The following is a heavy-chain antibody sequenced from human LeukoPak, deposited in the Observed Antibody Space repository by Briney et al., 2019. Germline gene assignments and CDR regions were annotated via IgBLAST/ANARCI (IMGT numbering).Heavy chain of an antibody. V-gene: IGHV3-30*18. Sequence: GGSLRLSCAASGFTFSSYGMHWVRQAPGKGLEWVAVISYDGSNKYYADSVKGRFTISRDNSKNTLYLQMSSLRAEDTAVYYCAKLHDILTGYRGSYFDYWGQGTLVTVSS. CDR3: AKLHDILTGYRGSYFDY. J-gene: IGHJ4*02. D-gene: IGHD3-9*01. CDR2: ISYDGSNK. CDR1: GFTFSSYG.